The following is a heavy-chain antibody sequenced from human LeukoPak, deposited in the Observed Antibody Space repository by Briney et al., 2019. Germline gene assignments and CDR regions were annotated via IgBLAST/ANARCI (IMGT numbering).Heavy chain of an antibody. Sequence: GGSLRLSCAASGFTFSSYAMSWVHQAPGKGLEWVSAISGSGGSTYYADSVKGRFTISRDNSKNTLYLQMNSLRAEDTAVYYCANDRSFGYSSGWYSVWGQGTLVTVSS. V-gene: IGHV3-23*01. D-gene: IGHD6-19*01. CDR3: ANDRSFGYSSGWYSV. CDR1: GFTFSSYA. CDR2: ISGSGGST. J-gene: IGHJ4*02.